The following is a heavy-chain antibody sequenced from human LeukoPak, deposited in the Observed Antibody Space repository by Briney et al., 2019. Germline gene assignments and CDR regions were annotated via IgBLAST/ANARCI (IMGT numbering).Heavy chain of an antibody. V-gene: IGHV3-30*02. Sequence: GGSLRLSCAASGFTFTRFGMQWVRRAPGKGLEWVTSIRHNGNDKYYADSVKGRFTISRDNSKNTLFLQMNSLRTEDTAVYYCAKDRSPEQWLVVNAFDIWGQGTMVTASS. CDR1: GFTFTRFG. D-gene: IGHD6-19*01. CDR2: IRHNGNDK. J-gene: IGHJ3*02. CDR3: AKDRSPEQWLVVNAFDI.